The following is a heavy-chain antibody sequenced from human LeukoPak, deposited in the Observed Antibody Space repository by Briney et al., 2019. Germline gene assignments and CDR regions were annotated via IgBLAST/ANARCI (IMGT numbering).Heavy chain of an antibody. J-gene: IGHJ3*02. CDR2: IKQDGREK. Sequence: GGSLRLSCVASGFSFSSYWMSWVRQAPGKGLEWVANIKQDGREKYYVDSVEGRFTISRDNAKNSLYLQMNSLRAEDTAVYYCASGGGATRSGYAFDMWGQGTLVTVS. V-gene: IGHV3-7*01. D-gene: IGHD1-26*01. CDR1: GFSFSSYW. CDR3: ASGGGATRSGYAFDM.